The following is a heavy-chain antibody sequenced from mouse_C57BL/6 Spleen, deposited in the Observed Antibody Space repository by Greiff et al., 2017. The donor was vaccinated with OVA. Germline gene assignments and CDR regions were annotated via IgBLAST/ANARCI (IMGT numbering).Heavy chain of an antibody. CDR3: ARRTTVVRCYAMDY. CDR1: GFTFSDYG. CDR2: ISSGSSTI. D-gene: IGHD1-1*01. V-gene: IGHV5-17*01. Sequence: EVMLVESGGGLVKPGGSLKLSCAASGFTFSDYGMHWVRQAPEKGLEWVAYISSGSSTIYYADTVKGRFTISRDNAKNTLFLQMTSLRSEDTAMYYCARRTTVVRCYAMDYWGQGTSVTVSS. J-gene: IGHJ4*01.